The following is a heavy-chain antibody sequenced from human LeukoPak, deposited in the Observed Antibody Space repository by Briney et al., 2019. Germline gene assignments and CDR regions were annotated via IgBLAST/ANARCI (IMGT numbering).Heavy chain of an antibody. V-gene: IGHV3-74*01. CDR3: ARDHAIVAFDY. CDR2: INSDGSST. CDR1: GFTFGSYW. J-gene: IGHJ4*02. D-gene: IGHD3-22*01. Sequence: GGSLRLSCAASGFTFGSYWMHWVRQAPGKGLVWVSRINSDGSSTSYADSVKGRFTISRDNAKNTLYLQMNSLRAEDTAVYYCARDHAIVAFDYWGQGTLVTVSS.